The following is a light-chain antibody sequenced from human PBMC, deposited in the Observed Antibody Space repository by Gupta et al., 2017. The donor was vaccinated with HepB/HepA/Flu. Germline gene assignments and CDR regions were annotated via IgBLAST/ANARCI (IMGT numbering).Light chain of an antibody. V-gene: IGLV2-18*02. Sequence: QSALTHPPSVSGSPGQSVTISCPVTSSDVGSYNRVSWYQQPPGTAPKLMIYEVSNRPSGVPDRFSGSKSGNTASLTISGLQAEDEADYYCSSYTSSSTWVFGGGTKLTVL. CDR1: SSDVGSYNR. CDR3: SSYTSSSTWV. CDR2: EVS. J-gene: IGLJ2*01.